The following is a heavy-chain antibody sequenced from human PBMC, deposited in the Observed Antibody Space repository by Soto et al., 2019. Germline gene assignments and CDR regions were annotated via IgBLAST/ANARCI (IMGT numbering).Heavy chain of an antibody. CDR3: AKSKVAVAGARGHYYGMDV. J-gene: IGHJ6*02. D-gene: IGHD6-19*01. CDR1: GFTFSSYA. CDR2: ISGSGGST. V-gene: IGHV3-23*01. Sequence: EVQLLESGGGLVQPGGSLRLSCAASGFTFSSYAMSWVRQAPGKGLEWVSAISGSGGSTYYADSVKGRFTISRDNSKNTLYLQMNSLRAEDTAVYYCAKSKVAVAGARGHYYGMDVWGQGTTVTVSS.